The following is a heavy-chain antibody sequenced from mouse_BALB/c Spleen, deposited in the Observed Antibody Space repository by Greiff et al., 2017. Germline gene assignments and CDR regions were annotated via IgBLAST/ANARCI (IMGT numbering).Heavy chain of an antibody. J-gene: IGHJ3*01. Sequence: EVKLQESGAELVKPGASVKLSCTASGFNIKDTYMYWVKQRPEQGLEWIGRIDPANGNTKYDPKFQGKATITADTSSNTAYLQLSSLTSEDTAVYYCARRITTVVPWFAYWGQGTLVTVSA. V-gene: IGHV14-3*02. CDR2: IDPANGNT. CDR3: ARRITTVVPWFAY. CDR1: GFNIKDTY. D-gene: IGHD1-1*01.